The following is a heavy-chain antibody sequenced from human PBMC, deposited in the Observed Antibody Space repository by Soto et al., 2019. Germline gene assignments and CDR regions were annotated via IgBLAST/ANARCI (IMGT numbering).Heavy chain of an antibody. Sequence: QVQLVQSAAEVKKPGASVKVSCKASGYTFIRYGITWVRQAPGQGLEWVGWISPYNDYTEYAQKFHGRVTMTTDTSSSTVSRALRCLRSDDTAVYYCAGGSYYDNVWKKLNYYGLDVWGQGTTVTVSS. CDR3: AGGSYYDNVWKKLNYYGLDV. D-gene: IGHD3-16*01. V-gene: IGHV1-18*01. J-gene: IGHJ6*02. CDR2: ISPYNDYT. CDR1: GYTFIRYG.